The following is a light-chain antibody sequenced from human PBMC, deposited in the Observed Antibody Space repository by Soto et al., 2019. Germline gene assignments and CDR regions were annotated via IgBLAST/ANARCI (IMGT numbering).Light chain of an antibody. CDR1: QSVSQR. V-gene: IGKV3-11*01. CDR3: QQRTRWQYT. Sequence: EVVLTQFPVTLSLSPGGRATLSCRASQSVSQRLAWYQQKPGQAPRLLIYDASTRATDTPDRFSGSGSGTDFTLTIRSLGPEDSAVYYCQQRTRWQYTFGLGTKLEIK. J-gene: IGKJ2*01. CDR2: DAS.